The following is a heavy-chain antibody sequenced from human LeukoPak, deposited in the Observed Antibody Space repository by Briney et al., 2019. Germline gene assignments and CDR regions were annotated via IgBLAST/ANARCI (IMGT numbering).Heavy chain of an antibody. D-gene: IGHD3-10*01. CDR1: GFTFSSYG. J-gene: IGHJ1*01. Sequence: PGGSLRLSCAASGFTFSSYGMHWVRQAPGKGLEWVAFIRYDGSNKYYADSVKGRFTISRDNSKNTLYLQMNSLRGEDTAVYYCAEDMVSGSGIFVFQQWGQGTLSPSPQ. V-gene: IGHV3-30*02. CDR2: IRYDGSNK. CDR3: AEDMVSGSGIFVFQQ.